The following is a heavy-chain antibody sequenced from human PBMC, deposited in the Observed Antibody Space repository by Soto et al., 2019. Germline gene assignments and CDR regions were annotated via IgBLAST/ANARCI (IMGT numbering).Heavy chain of an antibody. Sequence: PGGSLRLSCTASGFTFGDYAMSWFRQAPGKGLEWVGFIRSKAYGGTTEYAASVKGRFTISRDDSKSIAYLQMNSLKTEDTAVYYCTRVESGYCSSTSCHFDYWGQGTLVTVSS. CDR3: TRVESGYCSSTSCHFDY. CDR2: IRSKAYGGTT. V-gene: IGHV3-49*03. D-gene: IGHD2-2*01. J-gene: IGHJ4*02. CDR1: GFTFGDYA.